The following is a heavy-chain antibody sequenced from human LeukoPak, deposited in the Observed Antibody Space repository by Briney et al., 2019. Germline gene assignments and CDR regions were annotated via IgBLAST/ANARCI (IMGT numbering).Heavy chain of an antibody. D-gene: IGHD5-24*01. CDR3: ARDLGDGYNFSGLDY. Sequence: GASVKVSCKASGGTFSSYAISWVRQAPGQGLEWMGGIIPIIGTANYAQKFQGRVTITADESTSTAYMELSSLRSEDTAVYYCARDLGDGYNFSGLDYWGQGTLVTVSS. J-gene: IGHJ4*02. CDR1: GGTFSSYA. CDR2: IIPIIGTA. V-gene: IGHV1-69*13.